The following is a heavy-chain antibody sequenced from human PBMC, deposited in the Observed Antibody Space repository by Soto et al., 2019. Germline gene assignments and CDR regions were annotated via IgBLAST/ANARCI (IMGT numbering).Heavy chain of an antibody. CDR2: ISYDGSNK. V-gene: IGHV3-30*18. CDR3: AKGSVSLNYHYYGMDV. Sequence: PGWSLRLSCAASGFTFSSYGMHWVRQAPGKGLEWVAVISYDGSNKYYADSVKGRSTISRDNSKNTLYLQMNSLRAEDTAVYYCAKGSVSLNYHYYGMDVWGQGTTVTVAS. J-gene: IGHJ6*02. D-gene: IGHD3-16*02. CDR1: GFTFSSYG.